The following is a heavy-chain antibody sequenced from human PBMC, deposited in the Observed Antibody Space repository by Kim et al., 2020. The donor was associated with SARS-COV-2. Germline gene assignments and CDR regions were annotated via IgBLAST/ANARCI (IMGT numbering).Heavy chain of an antibody. V-gene: IGHV4-59*13. Sequence: SETLSLTCTVSGGSISSYYWSWIRQPPGKGLEWIGYIYYSGSTNYNPSLKSRVTISVDTSKNQFSLKLSSVTAADTAVYYCARDRVDTGYYYYGMDVWGQGTTVTVSS. CDR2: IYYSGST. CDR1: GGSISSYY. D-gene: IGHD5-18*01. J-gene: IGHJ6*02. CDR3: ARDRVDTGYYYYGMDV.